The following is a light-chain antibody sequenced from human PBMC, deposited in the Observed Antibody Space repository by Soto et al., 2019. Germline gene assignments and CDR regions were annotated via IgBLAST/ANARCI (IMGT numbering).Light chain of an antibody. Sequence: DIQMTQSPSTLSASVGDRVTITCRASQSINTWLAWYQQKPGKAPKLLIYDAFSLESGVPSRFSGSGSGTEFTLTISSLQSDDFATYYCQQSYSTPYTFGQGTKLEIK. CDR2: DAF. J-gene: IGKJ2*01. V-gene: IGKV1-5*01. CDR3: QQSYSTPYT. CDR1: QSINTW.